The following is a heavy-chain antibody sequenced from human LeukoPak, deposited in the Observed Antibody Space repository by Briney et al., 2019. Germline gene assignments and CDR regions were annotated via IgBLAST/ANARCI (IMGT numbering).Heavy chain of an antibody. D-gene: IGHD3-10*01. CDR1: AFSFSSYS. CDR3: ARDIYYGSGTVDY. Sequence: GGSLRLSCAASAFSFSSYSMNWVRQAPGKGLEWVSYIRGSGNTVYYADSVKGRFTISRDNAKNSLYLQMNSLRAEDTAVYYCARDIYYGSGTVDYWGQGTLVAVSS. CDR2: IRGSGNTV. J-gene: IGHJ4*02. V-gene: IGHV3-48*04.